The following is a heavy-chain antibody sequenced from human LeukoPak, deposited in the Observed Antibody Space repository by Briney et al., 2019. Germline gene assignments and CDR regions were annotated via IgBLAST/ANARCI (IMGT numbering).Heavy chain of an antibody. Sequence: ASVKVSRRASGYTFSGYFMHWVRQAPGQGVEWMGWIYPNSGGTKYAQKFQGRVTMTRDTSISTIYMELSSLRSDDTAVYYCARFSGSSNFDYWGQGTLVTVSS. CDR1: GYTFSGYF. CDR2: IYPNSGGT. V-gene: IGHV1-2*02. D-gene: IGHD1-26*01. J-gene: IGHJ4*02. CDR3: ARFSGSSNFDY.